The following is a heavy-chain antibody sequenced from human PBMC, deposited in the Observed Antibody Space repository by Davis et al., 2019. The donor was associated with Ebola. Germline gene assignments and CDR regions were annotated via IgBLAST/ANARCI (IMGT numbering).Heavy chain of an antibody. D-gene: IGHD3-10*01. CDR1: GDSVSSNSGA. V-gene: IGHV6-1*01. Sequence: PSETLSLTCAISGDSVSSNSGAWNWIRQSPSRGLEWLGRTYYNSKWYNDYAVSVKSRITINPDTSKNQFSLHLNSVTPEDTALYFCARGWLRRGLDAWGEGTAVTVSS. CDR3: ARGWLRRGLDA. J-gene: IGHJ6*04. CDR2: TYYNSKWYN.